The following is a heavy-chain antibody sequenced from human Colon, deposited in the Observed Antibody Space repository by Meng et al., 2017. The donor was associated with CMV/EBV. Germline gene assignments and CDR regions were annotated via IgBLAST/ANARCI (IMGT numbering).Heavy chain of an antibody. CDR3: TTALSPGPF. D-gene: IGHD7-27*01. J-gene: IGHJ6*02. Sequence: GGSLRLSCAASGFTFSSYQMKWVRQAPGKGLEWVGRIKSNSDGGTTDYAAPVKDRFTISRDDSENMLYLQMNTLKTEDTAVYYCTTALSPGPFWGQGTTVTVSS. V-gene: IGHV3-15*01. CDR2: IKSNSDGGTT. CDR1: GFTFSSYQ.